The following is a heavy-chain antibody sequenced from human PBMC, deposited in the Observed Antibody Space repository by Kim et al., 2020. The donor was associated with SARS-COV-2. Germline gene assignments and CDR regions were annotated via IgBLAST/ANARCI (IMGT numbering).Heavy chain of an antibody. Sequence: NAAAVTGKFTNSRDDSKSTAYLQMNSLKTEDTAVYYCTRYDFWGGYYFDYWGQGTLVTVSS. V-gene: IGHV3-49*02. J-gene: IGHJ4*02. CDR3: TRYDFWGGYYFDY. D-gene: IGHD3-3*01.